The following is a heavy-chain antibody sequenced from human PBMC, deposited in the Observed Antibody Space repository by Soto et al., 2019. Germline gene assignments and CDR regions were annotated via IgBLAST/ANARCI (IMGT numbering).Heavy chain of an antibody. V-gene: IGHV4-30-4*01. Sequence: TLSVNCILSGDPLSCVGFDWAWLRRPPGKGLEWIGYIYNGGSTYYRPSLESRMHMSLDATRNHYSLSLTSVTAADTAVYFCARAPVGLDTISYFDYWGQGKMVTVSS. CDR3: ARAPVGLDTISYFDY. D-gene: IGHD3-3*01. J-gene: IGHJ4*02. CDR2: IYNGGST. CDR1: GDPLSCVGFD.